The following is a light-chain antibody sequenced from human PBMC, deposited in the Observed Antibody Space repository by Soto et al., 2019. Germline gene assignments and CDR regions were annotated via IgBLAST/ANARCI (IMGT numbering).Light chain of an antibody. CDR1: QAISSH. CDR2: ATS. V-gene: IGKV1D-8*01. CDR3: QQYYTLPYT. Sequence: VIWMTQSPSLISASTGDRVSISCRMSQAISSHLAWYQQKPGKAPNLLLFATSTLQSGVPSRFSGSGSGTDFTLSISSLQSEDFATYYCQQYYTLPYTFGRGTKVEF. J-gene: IGKJ2*01.